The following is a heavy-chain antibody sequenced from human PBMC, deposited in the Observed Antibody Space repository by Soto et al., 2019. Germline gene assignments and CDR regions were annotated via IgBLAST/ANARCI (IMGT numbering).Heavy chain of an antibody. CDR3: AKDGGLLQYGYDI. Sequence: QVQLVESGGGLVKPGGYLRLSCEASGFTFSDYYMTWIRQAPGKGLEWVSFISGRSSTIQYADSVKGRFTISRDNGKNSVYLQMNSLRVEDTAVYYCAKDGGLLQYGYDIWGQGTMVTVSS. CDR2: ISGRSSTI. V-gene: IGHV3-11*01. D-gene: IGHD3-16*01. J-gene: IGHJ3*02. CDR1: GFTFSDYY.